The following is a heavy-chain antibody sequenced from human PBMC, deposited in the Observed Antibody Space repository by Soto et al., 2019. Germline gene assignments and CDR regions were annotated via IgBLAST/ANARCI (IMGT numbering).Heavy chain of an antibody. CDR3: ARGQGKFYYDSSGYSFNFDY. V-gene: IGHV4-31*03. CDR2: IYYSGST. Sequence: QVQLQESGPGLVKPSQTLSLTCTVSGGSISSGGYYWSWIRQHPGKGLEWIGYIYYSGSTYYNPSLKSRVTISVDTSKNQFSLKLSSVTAADTAVYYCARGQGKFYYDSSGYSFNFDYWGQGTLFTVSS. D-gene: IGHD3-22*01. J-gene: IGHJ4*02. CDR1: GGSISSGGYY.